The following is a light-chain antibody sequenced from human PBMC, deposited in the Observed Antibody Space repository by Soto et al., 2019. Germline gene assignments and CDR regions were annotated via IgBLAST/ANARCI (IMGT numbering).Light chain of an antibody. V-gene: IGLV4-69*01. CDR2: LSSDGSH. CDR1: SLHSSYA. J-gene: IGLJ2*01. CDR3: QTWDTGARVV. Sequence: QLVLTQSPSASASLGASVKLTCTLSSLHSSYAVAWHQQQPEKGPRYLMKLSSDGSHSKGDGIPDRFSGSSSGAERYLTISSLQSEDEADYYCQTWDTGARVVFGGGTKVTVL.